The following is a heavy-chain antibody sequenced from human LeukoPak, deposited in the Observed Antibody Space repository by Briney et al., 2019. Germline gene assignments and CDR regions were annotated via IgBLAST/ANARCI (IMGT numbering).Heavy chain of an antibody. Sequence: GGSLRLSCAASGFTFSSYAMHGVRQAPGKGLEWVAVISYDGSNKYYADSVRGRFTISRDNSKNTLYLQMNSLRAEDTAVYYCVPVVAAATFDYWGQGTLVTVSS. CDR2: ISYDGSNK. CDR3: VPVVAAATFDY. V-gene: IGHV3-30*04. CDR1: GFTFSSYA. D-gene: IGHD2-15*01. J-gene: IGHJ4*02.